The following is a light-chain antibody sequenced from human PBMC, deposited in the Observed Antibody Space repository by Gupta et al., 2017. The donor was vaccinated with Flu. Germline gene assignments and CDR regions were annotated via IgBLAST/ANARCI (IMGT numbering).Light chain of an antibody. CDR2: EGS. V-gene: IGLV2-23*01. CDR3: CSYAGSVYV. Sequence: QSALTPPASASGSPGPSITLSCTGTSSDVGSYNLVSWYQQHPGKAPKLMIYEGSNRPSGVSNRFSGSKSGNTASLTISGLQADDEADYYCCSYAGSVYVFGTGTKVTVL. CDR1: SSDVGSYNL. J-gene: IGLJ1*01.